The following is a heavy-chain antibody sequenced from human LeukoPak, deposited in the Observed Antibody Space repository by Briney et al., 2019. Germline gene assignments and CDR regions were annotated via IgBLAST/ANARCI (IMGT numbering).Heavy chain of an antibody. V-gene: IGHV3-23*01. Sequence: GGSLRLSCVGSGFTFRSHAMSWVRQAPEKGLEFVSGIYENGGTTYYADSVKGRFTISRDNSKNTLYLQMNSLRAEDTAVYYCARDWASGSYTNYYYGMDVWGQGTTVTVSS. D-gene: IGHD1-26*01. J-gene: IGHJ6*02. CDR2: IYENGGTT. CDR1: GFTFRSHA. CDR3: ARDWASGSYTNYYYGMDV.